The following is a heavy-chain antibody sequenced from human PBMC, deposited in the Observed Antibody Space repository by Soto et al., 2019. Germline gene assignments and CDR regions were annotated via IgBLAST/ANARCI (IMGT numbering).Heavy chain of an antibody. J-gene: IGHJ6*03. Sequence: EVQVLESGGGSVQPGGSLRLSCAASGFTFSNFAMSWVRHAPGKGLEWVSEISDSTGTTYYADSVKGRFIISRDNSKNTVHLQMNSLRAEDTAVYYCAKDTSSSPYYMDVWGKVTAVTVSS. CDR2: ISDSTGTT. V-gene: IGHV3-23*01. CDR1: GFTFSNFA. CDR3: AKDTSSSPYYMDV. D-gene: IGHD2-2*01.